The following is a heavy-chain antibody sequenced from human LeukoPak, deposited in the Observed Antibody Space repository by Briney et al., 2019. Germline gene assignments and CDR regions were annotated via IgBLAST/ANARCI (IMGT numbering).Heavy chain of an antibody. CDR3: AKDRAYTVTTGYGMDV. CDR1: GFTFSSYA. V-gene: IGHV3-23*01. D-gene: IGHD4-17*01. CDR2: ISGSGGST. J-gene: IGHJ6*02. Sequence: GGSLRLSCAASGFTFSSYAMSWVRQAPGKGLEWVSAISGSGGSTYYADSVKGRFTISRDNSKNTLYLQMNSLRAEDTAVYYCAKDRAYTVTTGYGMDVWGQGTLVTVSS.